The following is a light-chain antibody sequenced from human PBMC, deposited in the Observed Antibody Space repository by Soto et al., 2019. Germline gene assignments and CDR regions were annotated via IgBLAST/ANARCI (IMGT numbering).Light chain of an antibody. CDR1: SSNIGNNY. CDR3: GTWDSSLSAGV. Sequence: QSVLTQPPSVSAAPGQKVTISCSGSSSNIGNNYVSWYQQLPGTAPKVLIYDNNKRPSGTPDRFSGSKSGTSATLGITGLQTGDEADYYCGTWDSSLSAGVFGGGTKVTVL. V-gene: IGLV1-51*01. CDR2: DNN. J-gene: IGLJ2*01.